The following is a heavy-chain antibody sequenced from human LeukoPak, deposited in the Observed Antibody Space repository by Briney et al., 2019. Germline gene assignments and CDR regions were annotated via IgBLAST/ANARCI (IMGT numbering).Heavy chain of an antibody. CDR1: GYTFIGYY. CDR2: INPNSGGT. CDR3: ARDLTPYYDYVWGSYREDAFDI. D-gene: IGHD3-16*02. V-gene: IGHV1-2*02. Sequence: GASVKVSCKASGYTFIGYYMHWVRQAPGQGLEWMGWINPNSGGTNYARKFQGRVTMTRDRSISTAYMELSRLRSDDTAVYYCARDLTPYYDYVWGSYREDAFDIWGQGTMVTVSS. J-gene: IGHJ3*02.